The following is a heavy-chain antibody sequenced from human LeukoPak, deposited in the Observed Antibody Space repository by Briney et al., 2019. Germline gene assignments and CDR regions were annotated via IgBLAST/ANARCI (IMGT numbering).Heavy chain of an antibody. J-gene: IGHJ6*02. CDR1: GFTFSDYY. CDR2: ISGSGGTI. V-gene: IGHV3-11*04. D-gene: IGHD6-19*01. Sequence: GGSLRLSCAASGFTFSDYYMTWIRQAPGKGLEWVSYISGSGGTIYYADSVKGRFTISRDNAKNSLYLQMNSLRDEDTAVYYCAKVSAVGGFYYYGMDVWGQGTTVTVSS. CDR3: AKVSAVGGFYYYGMDV.